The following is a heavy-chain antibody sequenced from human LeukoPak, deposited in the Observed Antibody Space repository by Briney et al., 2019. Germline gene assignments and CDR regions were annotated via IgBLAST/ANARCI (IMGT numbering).Heavy chain of an antibody. J-gene: IGHJ4*02. V-gene: IGHV1-3*01. D-gene: IGHD6-13*01. CDR1: GYTFISYA. CDR2: INAGNGNT. CDR3: ARVRIAAAGPSPFGFDY. Sequence: ASVKVSCKAFGYTFISYAMLWLRQPPGQRLEWLGWINAGNGNTKYSQKFQGRVTITRDTSASTAYMELSSLRSEDTAVYYCARVRIAAAGPSPFGFDYWGQGTLVTVSS.